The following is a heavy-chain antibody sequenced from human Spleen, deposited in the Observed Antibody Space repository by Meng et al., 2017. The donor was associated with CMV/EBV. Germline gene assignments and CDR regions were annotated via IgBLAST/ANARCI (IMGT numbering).Heavy chain of an antibody. CDR2: IYGAGTST. V-gene: IGHV3-23*03. D-gene: IGHD4-11*01. CDR3: AKDRQFNSASDAFDI. J-gene: IGHJ3*02. Sequence: GGSLRLSCAASGFTFSSYGMHWVRQAPGKGLEWVSIIYGAGTSTFYGNSVKGRFTISRDNSKNTLYLQMNSLRGEDTAIYYCAKDRQFNSASDAFDIWGQGTMVTVSS. CDR1: GFTFSSYG.